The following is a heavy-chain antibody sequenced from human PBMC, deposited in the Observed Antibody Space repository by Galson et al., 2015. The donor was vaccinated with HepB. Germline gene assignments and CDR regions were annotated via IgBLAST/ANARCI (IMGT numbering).Heavy chain of an antibody. Sequence: SLRLSCAASGFTFSSYAMHWVRQAPGKGLEWVAVISYDGSNKYYADSVKGRFTISRDNSKNTLYLQMNSLRAEDTAVYYCARDRGLLAAMDDYYYYYGMDVWGQGTTVTVSS. V-gene: IGHV3-30*04. D-gene: IGHD5-18*01. CDR2: ISYDGSNK. CDR1: GFTFSSYA. J-gene: IGHJ6*02. CDR3: ARDRGLLAAMDDYYYYYGMDV.